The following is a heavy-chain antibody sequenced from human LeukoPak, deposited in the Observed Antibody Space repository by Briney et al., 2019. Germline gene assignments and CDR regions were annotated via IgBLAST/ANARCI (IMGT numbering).Heavy chain of an antibody. Sequence: SETLSLTCAVSNYSVSSAYYWGWIRQPPGEGLGWIGTIYPGGTTYYNPSLGSRLTISIDASKNHFSLRLSSVTTADTAVYYCARRVASAVTGFDYWGQGALVAVSS. D-gene: IGHD6-13*01. J-gene: IGHJ4*02. CDR2: IYPGGTT. V-gene: IGHV4-38-2*01. CDR1: NYSVSSAYY. CDR3: ARRVASAVTGFDY.